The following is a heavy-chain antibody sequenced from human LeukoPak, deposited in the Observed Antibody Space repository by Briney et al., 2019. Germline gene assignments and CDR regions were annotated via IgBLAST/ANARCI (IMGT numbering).Heavy chain of an antibody. Sequence: GGSLRLSCAASGFTFSSYNMNWVRQAPGKGLEWVSYISSTSSTIYYAEFVKGRFTISRDNAKSSLFLQMNSLRAEDTAVYYCASRRLRLGELSLYFEYWGQGSLVTVSS. CDR1: GFTFSSYN. V-gene: IGHV3-48*04. CDR3: ASRRLRLGELSLYFEY. CDR2: ISSTSSTI. D-gene: IGHD3-16*02. J-gene: IGHJ4*02.